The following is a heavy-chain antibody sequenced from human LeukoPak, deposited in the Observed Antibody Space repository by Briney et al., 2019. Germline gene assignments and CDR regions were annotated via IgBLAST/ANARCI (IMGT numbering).Heavy chain of an antibody. CDR3: VRSYYDSSGHYYFDY. CDR2: ISGSGGST. CDR1: GFTFSSYA. J-gene: IGHJ4*02. V-gene: IGHV3-23*01. D-gene: IGHD3-22*01. Sequence: NPGGSLRLSCAASGFTFSSYAMSWVRQAPGKGLEWVSAISGSGGSTYYADSVKGRFTISRDNSKDPLYLQMNSLRAEDTAVYYCVRSYYDSSGHYYFDYWGQGTLVTVSS.